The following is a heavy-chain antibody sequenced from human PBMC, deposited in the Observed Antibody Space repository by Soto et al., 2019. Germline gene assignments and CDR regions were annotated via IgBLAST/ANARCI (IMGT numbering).Heavy chain of an antibody. CDR3: ARDLQRGSSFVDYYDY. CDR1: GFTFNSYG. D-gene: IGHD2-15*01. Sequence: QVQLVESGGGVVQPGRSLSLSCVTSGFTFNSYGIHWVRQAPGKGLEWVAVIWFDGTETYYADAVKGRFTISRDNSMKTVYLQMKNLRGEDTAVYYCARDLQRGSSFVDYYDYWGQGTLVTVSS. J-gene: IGHJ4*02. CDR2: IWFDGTET. V-gene: IGHV3-33*01.